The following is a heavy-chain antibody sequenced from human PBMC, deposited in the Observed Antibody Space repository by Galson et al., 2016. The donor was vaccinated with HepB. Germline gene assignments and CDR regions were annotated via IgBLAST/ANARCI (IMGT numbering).Heavy chain of an antibody. Sequence: SLRLSCAASGFSVNTYAVHWVRQAPGKGLEWVAVISTNGINEKYEDSVKGRFTVSRDNSKNTVDLQMNSLRPEDTAVYYCAKDQGVLRHFDWLTYDAFDMWGQGTMVTVSS. CDR3: AKDQGVLRHFDWLTYDAFDM. CDR1: GFSVNTYA. D-gene: IGHD3-9*01. CDR2: ISTNGINE. J-gene: IGHJ3*02. V-gene: IGHV3-30*18.